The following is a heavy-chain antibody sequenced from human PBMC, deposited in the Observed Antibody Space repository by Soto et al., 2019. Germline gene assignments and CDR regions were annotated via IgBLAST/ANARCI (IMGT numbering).Heavy chain of an antibody. D-gene: IGHD6-13*01. Sequence: EGQLLESGGGLVQPGGSLRLSCAASGFTFSSYAMSWVRQAPGKGLEWVSAITGTASSTYYADSVKGRFTISRDNSKNTLYLQMNTLRAEDTAIYYCAKDLRGPEAGTWYFDLWGRGTLVTVSS. CDR2: ITGTASST. CDR1: GFTFSSYA. V-gene: IGHV3-23*01. J-gene: IGHJ2*01. CDR3: AKDLRGPEAGTWYFDL.